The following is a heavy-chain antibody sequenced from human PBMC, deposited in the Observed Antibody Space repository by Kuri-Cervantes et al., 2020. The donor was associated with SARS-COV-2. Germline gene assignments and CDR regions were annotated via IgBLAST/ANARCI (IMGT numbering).Heavy chain of an antibody. CDR1: GGSISSSSYY. J-gene: IGHJ4*02. CDR3: ARRGGGGPRIAAAGHFDY. D-gene: IGHD6-13*01. CDR2: IYYSGST. V-gene: IGHV4-39*07. Sequence: SETLSLTCTVSGGSISSSSYYWGWIRQPPGKGLEWIGSIYYSGSTYYNPSLKSRVTISVDTSKNQFSLRLSSVTAADTAVYYCARRGGGGPRIAAAGHFDYWGQGTLVTVSS.